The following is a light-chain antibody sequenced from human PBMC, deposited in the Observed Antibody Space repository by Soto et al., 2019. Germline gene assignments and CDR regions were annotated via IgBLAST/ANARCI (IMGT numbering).Light chain of an antibody. CDR2: GAS. J-gene: IGKJ2*01. V-gene: IGKV3-20*01. Sequence: EIVLTQSPGTLSLSPGERATLSCRASQSVSRNSLAWYQQKPGQAPRLLIYGASSRATGIPDRFSGSGSGTDFTLTISRLEPEDFAAFYCQQYGSSLYTFGQGTKLEIK. CDR3: QQYGSSLYT. CDR1: QSVSRNS.